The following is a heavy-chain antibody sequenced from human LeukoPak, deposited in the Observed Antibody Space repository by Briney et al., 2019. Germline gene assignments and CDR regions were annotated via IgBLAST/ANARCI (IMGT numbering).Heavy chain of an antibody. V-gene: IGHV4-59*12. CDR2: IYYSGST. Sequence: SETLSLTCTVSGGSISSYYWSWIRQPPGKGLEWIGYIYYSGSTNYNPSLKSRATMSVDTSKTQFSLKLSSVTAADTAVYYCAREFLDYYDSSGYFRFDYWGQGTLVTVSS. J-gene: IGHJ4*02. CDR3: AREFLDYYDSSGYFRFDY. CDR1: GGSISSYY. D-gene: IGHD3-22*01.